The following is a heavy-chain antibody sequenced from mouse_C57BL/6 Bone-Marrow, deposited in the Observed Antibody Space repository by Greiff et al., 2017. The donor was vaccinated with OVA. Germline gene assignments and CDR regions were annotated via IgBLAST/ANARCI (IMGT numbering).Heavy chain of an antibody. V-gene: IGHV6-3*01. D-gene: IGHD1-1*01. J-gene: IGHJ2*01. CDR3: TDYGSRGSY. CDR1: GFTFSNYW. CDR2: IRLKSDNYAT. Sequence: EVKLMESGGGLVKPGGSLKLSCVASGFTFSNYWMNWVRQSPEKGLEWVAQIRLKSDNYATHYAESVKGRFTISRDDSKSSVYLQMNNLRAEDTGIYYCTDYGSRGSYWGQGTTLTVSS.